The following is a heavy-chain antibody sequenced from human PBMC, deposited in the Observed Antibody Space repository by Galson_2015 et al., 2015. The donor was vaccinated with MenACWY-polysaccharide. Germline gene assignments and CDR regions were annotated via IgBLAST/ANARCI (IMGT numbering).Heavy chain of an antibody. V-gene: IGHV3-7*01. D-gene: IGHD2-21*02. CDR2: INPDGSGK. J-gene: IGHJ4*02. Sequence: PLRLSCAAYGFTFSRNWMTWVRQAPGKRQEWVANINPDGSGKYYVDSMKGRFTISRDNVENTLHLQVDSLRGEDTAVYYCATHLDCAFDYWGQGTLVTVSS. CDR1: GFTFSRNW. CDR3: ATHLDCAFDY.